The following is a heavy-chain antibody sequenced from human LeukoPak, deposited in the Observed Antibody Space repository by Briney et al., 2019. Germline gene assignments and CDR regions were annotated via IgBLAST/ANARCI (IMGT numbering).Heavy chain of an antibody. V-gene: IGHV5-51*01. CDR2: IYPGDSDT. CDR1: GYSFTSYW. Sequence: GESLKISCKGSGYSFTSYWIGWVRQMPGKGLEWMGIIYPGDSDTRYSPSLQGQVTISADKSISTAYLQWSSLKASDTAMYYCARHTRYSSSSRVFEYWGQGTLVTVSS. J-gene: IGHJ4*02. D-gene: IGHD6-6*01. CDR3: ARHTRYSSSSRVFEY.